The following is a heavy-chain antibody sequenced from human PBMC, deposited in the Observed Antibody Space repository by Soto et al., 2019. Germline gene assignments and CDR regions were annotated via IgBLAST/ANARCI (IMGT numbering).Heavy chain of an antibody. V-gene: IGHV3-23*01. J-gene: IGHJ4*02. CDR2: ISASGDNA. CDR3: AKFFVAGTRAYFES. Sequence: PGGSLRLSCTASGFIFSSYAMSWVRQAPGKGLEWVSAISASGDNAYYADSVKGRFTISRDRSKSLYLQMKSLRAEDTAIYYCAKFFVAGTRAYFESWGQGPLVTVSS. CDR1: GFIFSSYA. D-gene: IGHD6-19*01.